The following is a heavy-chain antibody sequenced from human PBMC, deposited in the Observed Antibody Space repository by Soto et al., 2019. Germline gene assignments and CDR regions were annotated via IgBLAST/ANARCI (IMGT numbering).Heavy chain of an antibody. CDR1: GYAFTSYY. CDR3: ARDNVDIVVVTATYAFDI. V-gene: IGHV1-46*01. Sequence: GSVQVSFKACGYAFTSYYMHFVRQAPGQGLEWMGIITPSGGSTSYAQKFQGRVTMTRDTCTRTVYMELSSLRSEDMAVYYCARDNVDIVVVTATYAFDIWGQGAMVTV. J-gene: IGHJ3*02. D-gene: IGHD2-21*02. CDR2: ITPSGGST.